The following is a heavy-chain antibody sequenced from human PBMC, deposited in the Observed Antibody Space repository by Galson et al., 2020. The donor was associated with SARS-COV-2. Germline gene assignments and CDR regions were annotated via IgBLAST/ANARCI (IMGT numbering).Heavy chain of an antibody. CDR3: ARESIVETSTIDY. V-gene: IGHV4-4*07. J-gene: IGHJ4*02. CDR1: GGSLNNYY. Sequence: SETLSLTCTVTGGSLNNYYWSWIRQPAGKGLEWIGRIFFNGNTNSNPYLKSRLTMSVDKSKNQVSLKLRSVTAADTAVYYCARESIVETSTIDYWGQGTLVTVSS. D-gene: IGHD1-26*01. CDR2: IFFNGNT.